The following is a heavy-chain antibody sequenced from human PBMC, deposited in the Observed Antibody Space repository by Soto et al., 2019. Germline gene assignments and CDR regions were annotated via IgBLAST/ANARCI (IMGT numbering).Heavy chain of an antibody. D-gene: IGHD3-22*01. V-gene: IGHV3-53*01. Sequence: GGSLRLSCAASGFSVSSNYMRWVRQAPGKGLEWVSVICSGGSTYYAGSVKGRFTISRDNSKNTLYLQMNSLRAEDTAVYYCARTRPQTIYYYDSSGYLDYWGQGPLVTVSS. CDR3: ARTRPQTIYYYDSSGYLDY. CDR1: GFSVSSNY. J-gene: IGHJ4*02. CDR2: ICSGGST.